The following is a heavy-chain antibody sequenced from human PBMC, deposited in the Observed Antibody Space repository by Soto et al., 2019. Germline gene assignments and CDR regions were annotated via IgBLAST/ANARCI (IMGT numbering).Heavy chain of an antibody. D-gene: IGHD6-13*01. Sequence: ASVKVSCKASGYTFTSYAMHWVRQAPGQRLEWMGWINVVNGNTKYSQKFQGRVTITRDTSASIAYMELSSLRSEDTAVYYCARVHSSRTFYYYYGMDVWGQGTTVTVS. V-gene: IGHV1-3*01. CDR3: ARVHSSRTFYYYYGMDV. J-gene: IGHJ6*02. CDR2: INVVNGNT. CDR1: GYTFTSYA.